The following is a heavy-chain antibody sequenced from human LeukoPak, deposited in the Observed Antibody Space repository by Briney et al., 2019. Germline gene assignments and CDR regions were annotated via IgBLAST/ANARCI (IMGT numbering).Heavy chain of an antibody. Sequence: PGGSLRLSCVAAGFTVISNYLSWVRQAPGKGLEWVSVISSGGSTSYADSVKGRFTISRDNSKNTLYLQMNSLRADDTAVYYCARLTGWGEGNLVTVSS. CDR2: ISSGGST. CDR1: GFTVISNY. V-gene: IGHV3-66*04. J-gene: IGHJ1*01. CDR3: ARLTG. D-gene: IGHD2-8*02.